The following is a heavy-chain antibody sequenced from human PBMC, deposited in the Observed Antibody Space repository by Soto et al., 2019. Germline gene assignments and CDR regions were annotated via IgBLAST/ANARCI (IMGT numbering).Heavy chain of an antibody. CDR1: GYSFAGYW. CDR3: PSQIYDSDTGPTFQNYLDS. J-gene: IGHJ4*02. V-gene: IGHV5-10-1*01. D-gene: IGHD3-22*01. CDR2: IDPSDSQT. Sequence: HGESLKISCKGSGYSFAGYWITWVRQKPGKGLEWMGRIDPSDSQTYYSPSFRGHVTISATKSITTVFLQWSSLRASDTAMHYCPSQIYDSDTGPTFQNYLDSRRKETPVTASS.